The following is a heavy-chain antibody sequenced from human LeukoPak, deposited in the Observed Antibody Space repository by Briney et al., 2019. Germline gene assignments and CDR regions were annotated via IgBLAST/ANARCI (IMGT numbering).Heavy chain of an antibody. Sequence: GGSLRLSCAASGFTFDDYAMHWVRQAPGKGLEWVSGISWNSGHIGYADSVKGRFTISRDNAKNSLYLQMNSLRAEDTALYYCAADELYRHGSDYWGQGTLVTVSS. J-gene: IGHJ4*02. V-gene: IGHV3-9*01. CDR3: AADELYRHGSDY. CDR2: ISWNSGHI. CDR1: GFTFDDYA. D-gene: IGHD5-18*01.